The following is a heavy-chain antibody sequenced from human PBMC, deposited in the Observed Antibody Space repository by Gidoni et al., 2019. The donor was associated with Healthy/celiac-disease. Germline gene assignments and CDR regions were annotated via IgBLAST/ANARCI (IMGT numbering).Heavy chain of an antibody. D-gene: IGHD1-26*01. J-gene: IGHJ5*02. CDR3: ARDYPSYIVGATGWFDP. Sequence: EVQLVESGGGLVQPGGSLRLSCASSGFTFSSYEMNWVRQAPGKGLEVVSYISSSGSTIYYADSVKGRFTISRDNAKNSLYLQMNSLRAEDTAVYYCARDYPSYIVGATGWFDPWGQGTLVTVSS. CDR1: GFTFSSYE. V-gene: IGHV3-48*03. CDR2: ISSSGSTI.